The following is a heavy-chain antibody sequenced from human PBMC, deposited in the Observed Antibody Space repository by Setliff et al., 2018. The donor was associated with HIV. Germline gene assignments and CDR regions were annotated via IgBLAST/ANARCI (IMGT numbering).Heavy chain of an antibody. CDR2: VNPSSSSI. Sequence: LRLSCAASGFSFSDYAMNWVRQAPGKGLEWVSFVNPSSSSIYYADSVKGRFTISRDNAKNSLYLQMNSLRAEDTAVYYCARNTDVDSVYRPFHIWGQGTMVTVSS. CDR1: GFSFSDYA. CDR3: ARNTDVDSVYRPFHI. J-gene: IGHJ3*02. V-gene: IGHV3-48*04. D-gene: IGHD1-26*01.